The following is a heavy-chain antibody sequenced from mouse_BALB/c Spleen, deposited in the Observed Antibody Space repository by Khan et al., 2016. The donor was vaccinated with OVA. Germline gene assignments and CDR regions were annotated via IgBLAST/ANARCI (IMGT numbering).Heavy chain of an antibody. CDR3: ARLGPGFTY. Sequence: VQLKESGPGLVKPSQSLSLTCTVTGYSITSDYAWNWIRQSPGNKLEWMGYISYSGSTSYNPSLKSRISITRDTSKNQFFLQLNSVTTEDTATYYCARLGPGFTYWGQGTLVTVSA. J-gene: IGHJ3*01. V-gene: IGHV3-2*02. D-gene: IGHD4-1*01. CDR2: ISYSGST. CDR1: GYSITSDYA.